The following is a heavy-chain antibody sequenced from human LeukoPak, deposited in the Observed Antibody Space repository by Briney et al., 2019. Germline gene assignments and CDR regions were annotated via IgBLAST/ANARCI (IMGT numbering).Heavy chain of an antibody. J-gene: IGHJ4*02. CDR2: IIPILGIA. CDR3: ARGDPDSSGYYYVGVY. D-gene: IGHD3-22*01. CDR1: GGTFSSYA. Sequence: GASVKVSRKASGGTFSSYAISWVRQAPGQGLEWMGRIIPILGIANYAQKFQGRVTITADKSTSTAYMELSSLRSEDTAVYYCARGDPDSSGYYYVGVYWGQGTLVTVSS. V-gene: IGHV1-69*04.